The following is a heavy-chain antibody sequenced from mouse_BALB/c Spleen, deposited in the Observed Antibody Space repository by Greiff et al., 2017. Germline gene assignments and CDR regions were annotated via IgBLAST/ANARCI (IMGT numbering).Heavy chain of an antibody. D-gene: IGHD1-1*01. CDR2: ISYSGST. CDR1: GDSITSGY. J-gene: IGHJ2*01. CDR3: ARLITTVAPYFDY. Sequence: VQLQQSEPSLVKPSQTLSLTCSVTGDSITSGYWNWIRKFPGNKLEYMGYISYSGSTYYNPSLKSRISITRDTSKNQYYLQLNSVTTEDTATYYCARLITTVAPYFDYWGQGTTLTVSS. V-gene: IGHV3-8*02.